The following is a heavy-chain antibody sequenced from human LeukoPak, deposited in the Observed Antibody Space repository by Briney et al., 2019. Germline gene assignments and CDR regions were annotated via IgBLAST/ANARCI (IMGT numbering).Heavy chain of an antibody. V-gene: IGHV1-3*01. J-gene: IGHJ6*02. CDR3: ARVEGVYSDHAVYYGMDV. CDR1: GYTFTSYA. D-gene: IGHD5-12*01. Sequence: ASVKVSCTASGYTFTSYAMHWVRQAPGQRLEWMGWINAGNGNTKYSQKFQGRVTMTTDTSTSTAYMELRSLRSDDTAVYYCARVEGVYSDHAVYYGMDVWGQGTTVTVSS. CDR2: INAGNGNT.